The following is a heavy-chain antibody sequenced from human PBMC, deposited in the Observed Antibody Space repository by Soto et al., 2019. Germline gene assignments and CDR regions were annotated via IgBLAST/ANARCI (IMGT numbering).Heavy chain of an antibody. CDR3: ATWLPRDHAYDV. Sequence: HPGGSLRLSCAVVGMTVSGKKYVAWVRQAPGKGLEWVSGVYDADGKYYADSVKGRFTTSRDSSTTIVYLAMNDLGPEDTAIYYCATWLPRDHAYDVWGKGTTVTVS. CDR2: VYDADGK. V-gene: IGHV3-53*01. CDR1: GMTVSGKKY. J-gene: IGHJ3*01. D-gene: IGHD6-19*01.